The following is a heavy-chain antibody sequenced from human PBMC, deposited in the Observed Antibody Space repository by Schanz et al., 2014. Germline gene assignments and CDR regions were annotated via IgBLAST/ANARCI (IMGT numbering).Heavy chain of an antibody. CDR2: ISGSGGST. Sequence: EVQLVESGGGLVQPGKSLRLSCAASGFTFSDYYMSWIRQAPGKGLEWVSAISGSGGSTYYADSVKGRFTISRDNSKNTLYLQMNSLRAEDTAVYYCAKGRFGELSAFDIWGQGTMVTVSS. D-gene: IGHD3-10*01. CDR1: GFTFSDYY. J-gene: IGHJ3*02. CDR3: AKGRFGELSAFDI. V-gene: IGHV3-23*04.